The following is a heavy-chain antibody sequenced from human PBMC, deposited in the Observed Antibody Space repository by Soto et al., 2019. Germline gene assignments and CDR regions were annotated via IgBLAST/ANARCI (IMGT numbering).Heavy chain of an antibody. V-gene: IGHV4-30-4*01. CDR2: IYHSGST. J-gene: IGHJ4*02. CDR3: TRARMPHYFDY. Sequence: QVQLQESGPGQVKTSQTLSLTCTVSGGSITSVDSYWSWIRQSPGKGLEWIGFIYHSGSTYYNPSLTSRLTISIDPSKNQFSLNLSSVTAADTAVYYCTRARMPHYFDYWGQGTLVAVSS. CDR1: GGSITSVDSY. D-gene: IGHD2-15*01.